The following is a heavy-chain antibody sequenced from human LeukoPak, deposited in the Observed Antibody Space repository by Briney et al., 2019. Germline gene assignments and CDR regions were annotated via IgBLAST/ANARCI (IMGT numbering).Heavy chain of an antibody. Sequence: SVKVSCKASGYTFTSQGITWVRQAPGQGLEWMGRIIPILGIANYAQKFQGRVTITADESTSTAYMELSSLRSEDTAVYYCARGYGRRPPDYWGQGTLVTVSS. V-gene: IGHV1-69*04. CDR1: GYTFTSQG. J-gene: IGHJ4*02. CDR2: IIPILGIA. CDR3: ARGYGRRPPDY. D-gene: IGHD1-1*01.